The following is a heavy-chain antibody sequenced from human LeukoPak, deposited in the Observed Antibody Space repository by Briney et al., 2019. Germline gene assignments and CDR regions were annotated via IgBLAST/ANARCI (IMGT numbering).Heavy chain of an antibody. CDR2: ISGSGGST. D-gene: IGHD2-15*01. Sequence: GGTLRLSCAASGFTFSSYGMSWVRQAPGKGLEWVSAISGSGGSTYYADSVKGRFTISRDNSKSTLYLQMNSLRAEDTAVYYCAKDSLGYCSGGSCYSAGVDAFDIWGQGTMLTVSS. CDR3: AKDSLGYCSGGSCYSAGVDAFDI. J-gene: IGHJ3*02. CDR1: GFTFSSYG. V-gene: IGHV3-23*01.